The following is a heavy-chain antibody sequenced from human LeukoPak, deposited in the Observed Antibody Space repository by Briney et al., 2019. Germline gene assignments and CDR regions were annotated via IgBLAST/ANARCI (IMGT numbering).Heavy chain of an antibody. V-gene: IGHV1-2*02. CDR3: ASTDDYGDFVYFQH. Sequence: VASVKVSCKASGYTFTGYCMHWVRQAPGQGLEWMGWINPNNGGTYYAQKFQGRVTMTRDTSISTAYMELIRLSSDDTAVYYCASTDDYGDFVYFQHWGQGTLVTVSS. CDR1: GYTFTGYC. D-gene: IGHD4-17*01. CDR2: INPNNGGT. J-gene: IGHJ1*01.